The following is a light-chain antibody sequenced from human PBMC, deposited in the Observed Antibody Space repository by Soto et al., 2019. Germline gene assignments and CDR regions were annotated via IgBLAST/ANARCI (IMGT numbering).Light chain of an antibody. CDR2: GNS. V-gene: IGLV1-40*01. J-gene: IGLJ2*01. CDR3: QSYDSSLSGHVV. Sequence: QSVLTQPPSVSGAPGQRVTISCTGSSSNIGAGYDVHWYQQLPGTAPKLLIYGNSNRPSGVPDRFSGSKSGTSASLAITGLQADDEAVYYYQSYDSSLSGHVVFGGGTKVTVL. CDR1: SSNIGAGYD.